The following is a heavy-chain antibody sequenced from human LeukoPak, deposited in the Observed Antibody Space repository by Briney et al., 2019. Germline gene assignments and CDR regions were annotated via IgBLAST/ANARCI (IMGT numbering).Heavy chain of an antibody. Sequence: PSETLSLTCTVSGVSISSNTYYWGWIRQPPGKGLEWIESNYYSGITYYSPSLKSRVTISVDTSKNQFSLRLSSVTAADTAVFYCARHDSLQYNYGRGYFDYWGQGTLVTVSS. J-gene: IGHJ4*02. CDR2: NYYSGIT. CDR3: ARHDSLQYNYGRGYFDY. D-gene: IGHD5-18*01. V-gene: IGHV4-39*01. CDR1: GVSISSNTYY.